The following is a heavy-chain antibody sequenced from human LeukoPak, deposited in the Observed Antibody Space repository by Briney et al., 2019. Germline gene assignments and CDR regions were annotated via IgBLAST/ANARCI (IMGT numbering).Heavy chain of an antibody. J-gene: IGHJ4*02. D-gene: IGHD1-26*01. V-gene: IGHV4-30-2*01. Sequence: SETLSLTCAVSGGSISSGGYSWSWIRQPPGKGLEWIGYIYHSGSTYYNPSLKSRVTISVDRSKNQFSLKLSSVTAADTAVYYCVRDGSGSYPYWGQGTLITVSS. CDR3: VRDGSGSYPY. CDR2: IYHSGST. CDR1: GGSISSGGYS.